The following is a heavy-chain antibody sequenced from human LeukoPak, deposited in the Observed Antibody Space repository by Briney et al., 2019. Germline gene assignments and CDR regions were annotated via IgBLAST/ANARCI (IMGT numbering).Heavy chain of an antibody. V-gene: IGHV3-23*01. D-gene: IGHD5-24*01. CDR2: ISGSGGST. J-gene: IGHJ3*02. CDR1: GFTFSSYG. Sequence: GGTLRLSCAASGFTFSSYGMSWVRQAPGKGLEWVSAISGSGGSTYYADSVKGRFTISRDNAKKSLYLQMNNLRAEDTAVYYCTRIINPSDDAFDIWGQGTMVTVSS. CDR3: TRIINPSDDAFDI.